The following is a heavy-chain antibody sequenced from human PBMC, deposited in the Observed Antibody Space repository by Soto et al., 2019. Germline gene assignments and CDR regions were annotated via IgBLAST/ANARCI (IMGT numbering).Heavy chain of an antibody. CDR1: GYTFTSYA. V-gene: IGHV1-3*01. CDR2: INAGNGNT. J-gene: IGHJ2*01. D-gene: IGHD6-13*01. CDR3: ARDRIAAAGTRRTGLGWYFDL. Sequence: ASVKVSCKASGYTFTSYAMHWVRQAPGQRLEWMGWINAGNGNTKYSQKFQGRVTITRDTSASTAYMELSSLRSEDTAVYYCARDRIAAAGTRRTGLGWYFDLWGRGTLVTVSS.